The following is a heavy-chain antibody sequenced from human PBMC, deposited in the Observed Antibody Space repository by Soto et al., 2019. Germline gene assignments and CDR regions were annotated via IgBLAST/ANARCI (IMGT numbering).Heavy chain of an antibody. Sequence: SETLSLTCTVSGGSISSYYWSWIRQPPGKGLEWIGYIYYSGSTNYNPSLKSRVTISVDTSKNQFSLKLSSVTAADTAVYYCASVAYSSSWQIDYWGQGTLVTVS. D-gene: IGHD6-13*01. CDR3: ASVAYSSSWQIDY. V-gene: IGHV4-59*01. CDR1: GGSISSYY. J-gene: IGHJ4*02. CDR2: IYYSGST.